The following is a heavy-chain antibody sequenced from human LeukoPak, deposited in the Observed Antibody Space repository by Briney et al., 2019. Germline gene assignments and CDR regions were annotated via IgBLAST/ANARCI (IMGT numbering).Heavy chain of an antibody. CDR1: GGSISSYC. CDR2: IYYSGST. D-gene: IGHD5-12*01. V-gene: IGHV4-59*08. CDR3: ARPRGFRYAFDI. Sequence: PSETLSLTCTVSGGSISSYCWGWIRQPPGKGLEWIGYIYYSGSTNYNPSLKSRVTISVDTSKNQFSLKLSSVTAADTAVYYCARPRGFRYAFDIWGQGTMVTVSS. J-gene: IGHJ3*02.